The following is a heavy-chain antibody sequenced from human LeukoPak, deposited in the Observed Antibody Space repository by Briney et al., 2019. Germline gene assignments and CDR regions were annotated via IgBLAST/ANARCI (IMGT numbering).Heavy chain of an antibody. J-gene: IGHJ4*02. D-gene: IGHD1-26*01. CDR2: IYYSGST. CDR1: GGSMSNYY. V-gene: IGHV4-59*01. CDR3: ARSGSYRLHFDC. Sequence: PSETLSLTCTVSGGSMSNYYWSWIRQPPGKGLEWMAYIYYSGSTNYNPAPKSRGTISVDTSKNQFPLNLSSGTAADTAVYYCARSGSYRLHFDCWGRGTLVTVSS.